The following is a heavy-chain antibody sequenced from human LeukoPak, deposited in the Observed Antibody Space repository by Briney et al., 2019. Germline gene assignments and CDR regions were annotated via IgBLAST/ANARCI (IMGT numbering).Heavy chain of an antibody. Sequence: NPSETLSLTCSVSDDSITMYYWTWLRHPPGKGREWIGYVDHIGGTNLNPSLNGRVSISRDTTKSLFSLRLRSVTAADTAVYFCARGRVSSSTWYSAYYYYFYMDVWGKGTTVTVSS. CDR2: VDHIGGT. J-gene: IGHJ6*03. D-gene: IGHD1-1*01. CDR1: DDSITMYY. V-gene: IGHV4-59*13. CDR3: ARGRVSSSTWYSAYYYYFYMDV.